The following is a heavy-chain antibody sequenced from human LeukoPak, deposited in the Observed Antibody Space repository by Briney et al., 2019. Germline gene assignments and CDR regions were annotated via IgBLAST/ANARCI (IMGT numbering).Heavy chain of an antibody. J-gene: IGHJ5*02. CDR3: ARGYYDFWSGYYDLFDP. Sequence: SETLSLTCTVSGGSISSYYWSWIRQPPGEGLEWIGYIYYSGSTNYNPSLKSRVTISVDTSKNQFSLKLSSVTAADTAVYYCARGYYDFWSGYYDLFDPWGQGTLVTVSS. CDR1: GGSISSYY. V-gene: IGHV4-59*01. CDR2: IYYSGST. D-gene: IGHD3-3*01.